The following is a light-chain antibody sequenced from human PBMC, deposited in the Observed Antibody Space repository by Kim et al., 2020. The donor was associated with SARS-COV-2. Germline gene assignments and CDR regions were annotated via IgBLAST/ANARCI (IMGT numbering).Light chain of an antibody. CDR3: LQDYNYPWT. Sequence: PSVEDRVTITCRASQGIRNDLGWYQQKPGKAPKLLIYAASTLQSGVPSRFSGSGSGTDFTLTISSLQPEDFATYYCLQDYNYPWTFGQGTKVDIK. CDR1: QGIRND. CDR2: AAS. J-gene: IGKJ1*01. V-gene: IGKV1-6*01.